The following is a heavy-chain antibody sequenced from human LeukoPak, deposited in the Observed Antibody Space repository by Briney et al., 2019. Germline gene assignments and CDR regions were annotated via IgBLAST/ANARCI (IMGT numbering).Heavy chain of an antibody. CDR1: GFTFGDYA. V-gene: IGHV3-49*03. Sequence: GGSLRLSCTASGFTFGDYAMSWFRQAPGKGLEWVGFIRSKAYGGTTEYAASVKGRFTISRDDSKSIAYLQMNSLKTEDTAVYYCRSSNQFYNCSGGSCQPYYFDYWGQGTLVTASS. D-gene: IGHD2-15*01. CDR2: IRSKAYGGTT. CDR3: RSSNQFYNCSGGSCQPYYFDY. J-gene: IGHJ4*02.